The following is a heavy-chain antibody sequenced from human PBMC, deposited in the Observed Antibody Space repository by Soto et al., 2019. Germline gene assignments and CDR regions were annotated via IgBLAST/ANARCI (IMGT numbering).Heavy chain of an antibody. V-gene: IGHV4-39*01. D-gene: IGHD6-19*01. CDR2: IYYSGST. J-gene: IGHJ5*02. CDR3: ARHTGYSSGKRWFDP. Sequence: SETLSLTCTVSGGSISSGSYFWGWIRQPPGKGLEWIGSIYYSGSTSYNPSLRSRITMSVDTSKNQFSLKLSSVSAADTAVYYCARHTGYSSGKRWFDPWGQGTLVTVSS. CDR1: GGSISSGSYF.